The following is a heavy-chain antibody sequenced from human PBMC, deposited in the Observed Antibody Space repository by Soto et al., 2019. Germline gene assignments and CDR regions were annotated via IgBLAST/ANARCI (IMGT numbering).Heavy chain of an antibody. V-gene: IGHV4-4*02. J-gene: IGHJ4*02. CDR2: IYHSGST. CDR1: GGSISSSNW. D-gene: IGHD3-22*01. CDR3: ASLSPRSYYDSSGYYYFDY. Sequence: PSETLSLTCAVSGGSISSSNWWSWVRQPPGKGLEWIGEIYHSGSTNYNPSLKSRVTISVDKSKNQFSLKLSSVTAADTAVYYCASLSPRSYYDSSGYYYFDYWGQGTLVTVS.